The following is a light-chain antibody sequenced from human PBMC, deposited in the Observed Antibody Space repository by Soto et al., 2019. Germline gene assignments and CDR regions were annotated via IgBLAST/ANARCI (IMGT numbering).Light chain of an antibody. Sequence: EIVLTQSPGTLSLSPGERATLSCRASQSVSSSYLAWYQQKPGQAPRLLIYAASSRATGIPDRFSGSGSGTDFTLTISRLEPDDFAVYYCQQYGNSRTFGQGTKVDIK. J-gene: IGKJ1*01. CDR1: QSVSSSY. CDR2: AAS. V-gene: IGKV3-20*01. CDR3: QQYGNSRT.